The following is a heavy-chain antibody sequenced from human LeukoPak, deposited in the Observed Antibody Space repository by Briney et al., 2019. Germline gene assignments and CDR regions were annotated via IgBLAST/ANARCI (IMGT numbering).Heavy chain of an antibody. Sequence: RSSETLSLTCTVSGGSISSYYWNWIRQPAGKGLEWIGRIYTSGSTNYSPSLKSRVTISVDTSKNQFSPKLSSVTAADTAVYYCARGSTPLPFDPWGQGTLVTVSS. J-gene: IGHJ5*02. CDR3: ARGSTPLPFDP. CDR1: GGSISSYY. V-gene: IGHV4-4*07. CDR2: IYTSGST. D-gene: IGHD2/OR15-2a*01.